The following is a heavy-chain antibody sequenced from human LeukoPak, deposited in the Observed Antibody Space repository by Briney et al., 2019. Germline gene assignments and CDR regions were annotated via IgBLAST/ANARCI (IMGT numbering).Heavy chain of an antibody. CDR1: GGSISSYY. V-gene: IGHV4-4*07. CDR2: IYTSGST. CDR3: ARDHTGNNWNYPGV. D-gene: IGHD1-7*01. Sequence: PSETLSLTCTVFGGSISSYYWSWIRQPAGKGLEWIGRIYTSGSTNYNPSLKSRVTMSVDTSKNQFSLKLSSVTAADTAVYYCARDHTGNNWNYPGVWGQGTMVSVSS. J-gene: IGHJ3*01.